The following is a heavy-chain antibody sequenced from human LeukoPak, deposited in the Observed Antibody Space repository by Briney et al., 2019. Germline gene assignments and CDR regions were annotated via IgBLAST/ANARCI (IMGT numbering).Heavy chain of an antibody. CDR2: ISAYNGNT. D-gene: IGHD5-12*01. J-gene: IGHJ4*02. CDR1: GYTFTSYG. Sequence: ASVKVFCKASGYTFTSYGISWVRQTPGQGLEWMGWISAYNGNTNYAQKLQGRVTMTTDTSTSTAYMELRSLRSDDTAVYYCARDEAGMVANTLGDYWGQGTLVTVSS. CDR3: ARDEAGMVANTLGDY. V-gene: IGHV1-18*01.